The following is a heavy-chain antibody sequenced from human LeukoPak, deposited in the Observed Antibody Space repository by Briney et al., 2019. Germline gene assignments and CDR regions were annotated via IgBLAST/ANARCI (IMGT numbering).Heavy chain of an antibody. CDR3: ARGQGS. J-gene: IGHJ5*02. V-gene: IGHV3-66*01. CDR1: GFSVSNNY. CDR2: IYISGST. Sequence: PGGSLRLSCAASGFSVSNNYMTWVRQAPGKGLEWVSVIYISGSTYYADSVKGRFTISRDNSKNTLYLQLNSLRAEDTAVYYCARGQGSWGQGTLLTVSS.